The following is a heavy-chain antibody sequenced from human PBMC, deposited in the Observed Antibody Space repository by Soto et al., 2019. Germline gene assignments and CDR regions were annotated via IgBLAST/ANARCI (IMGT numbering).Heavy chain of an antibody. D-gene: IGHD3-9*01. J-gene: IGHJ2*01. CDR3: ARHFDVDPSLDHYYFDL. V-gene: IGHV4-4*02. CDR1: GGSITSPNW. CDR2: MHHSGST. Sequence: QVRLQESGPGLVNPSGTLSLTCVVSGGSITSPNWWTWVRQPPGRGLEWIAEMHHSGSTNYSPSLTSRVVMFVSQTQVSLRLTAVTAADTAVYYCARHFDVDPSLDHYYFDLWGRGALVTVSS.